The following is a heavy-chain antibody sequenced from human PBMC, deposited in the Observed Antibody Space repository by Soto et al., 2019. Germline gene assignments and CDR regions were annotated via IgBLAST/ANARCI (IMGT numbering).Heavy chain of an antibody. Sequence: KASETLSLTCTVSGGSISSYYWSWIRQPAGKGLEWIGRIYTSGSTNYNPSLKSLVTMSVDTSKNQFSLKLSSVTAADTAVYYCARGIAAAGHGYYFDYWGQGTLVTVSS. CDR2: IYTSGST. CDR1: GGSISSYY. D-gene: IGHD6-13*01. V-gene: IGHV4-4*07. CDR3: ARGIAAAGHGYYFDY. J-gene: IGHJ4*02.